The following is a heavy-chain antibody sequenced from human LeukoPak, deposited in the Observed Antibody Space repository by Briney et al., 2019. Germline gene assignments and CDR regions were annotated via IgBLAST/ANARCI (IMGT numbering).Heavy chain of an antibody. CDR1: GGAISSGSYY. D-gene: IGHD3-10*01. V-gene: IGHV4-61*02. J-gene: IGHJ3*02. Sequence: SETLSLTGTVSGGAISSGSYYWSWIRQPAGKGLEWIGRIYTSGSTNYNPSLKRRVTISVDTSKNQFSLKLSSVTAADTAVYYCASYNAGAFDIWGQGTMVTVSS. CDR2: IYTSGST. CDR3: ASYNAGAFDI.